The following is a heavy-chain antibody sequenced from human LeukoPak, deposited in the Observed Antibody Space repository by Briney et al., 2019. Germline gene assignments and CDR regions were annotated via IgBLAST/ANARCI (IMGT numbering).Heavy chain of an antibody. CDR3: ATYSSLNTRELY. Sequence: GGFLRLSCEASGLTFSRDWMGWVRQAPGKGLEWVANIRQDGGETYYGDSVKGRFIISRDNAKNSLFLQMNRLRAEDTAVYYCATYSSLNTRELYWGQGTLVTVSP. D-gene: IGHD3-22*01. CDR1: GLTFSRDW. CDR2: IRQDGGET. J-gene: IGHJ1*01. V-gene: IGHV3-7*01.